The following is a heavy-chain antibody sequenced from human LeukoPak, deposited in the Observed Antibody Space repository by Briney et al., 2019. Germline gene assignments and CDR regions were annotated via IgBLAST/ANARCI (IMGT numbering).Heavy chain of an antibody. V-gene: IGHV3-30*04. CDR3: AREKEAGYCGGDCANDAFDI. CDR1: GFTFSRYA. Sequence: HPGGSLRLSCTASGFTFSRYAMHWLRQAPGKGLEWVAVISYDGSNKYYADSVKGRFTISRDNSKNTLYLQMNSLRAEDTAVYYCAREKEAGYCGGDCANDAFDIWGQGTMVTVSS. J-gene: IGHJ3*02. CDR2: ISYDGSNK. D-gene: IGHD2-21*02.